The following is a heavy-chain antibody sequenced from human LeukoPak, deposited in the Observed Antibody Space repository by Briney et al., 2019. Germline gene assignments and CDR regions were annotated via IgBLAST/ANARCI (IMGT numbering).Heavy chain of an antibody. CDR3: ARSVGYGDYDWFDP. CDR1: GFTFSSYS. V-gene: IGHV3-21*04. Sequence: GGSLRLSCAASGFTFSSYSMNWVRQAPGKGLEWVSSISSSSSYIYYADSVKGRFTISRDNAKNSLYLQMNSLRAEDTALYYCARSVGYGDYDWFDPWGQGTLVTVSS. CDR2: ISSSSSYI. J-gene: IGHJ5*02. D-gene: IGHD4-17*01.